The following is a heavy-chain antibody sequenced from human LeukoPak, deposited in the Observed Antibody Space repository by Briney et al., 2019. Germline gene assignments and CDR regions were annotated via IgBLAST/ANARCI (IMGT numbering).Heavy chain of an antibody. J-gene: IGHJ4*02. Sequence: PGGSLRLSCAASGFTVSSNYMSWVRQAPGKGREWVSVIYTGGSTYYADSVKGRFTISRDNSKNTLYLQMNSLRAEDTAVYYCARGKIWFGESRYYFDYWGQGTMVTVSS. D-gene: IGHD3-10*01. CDR3: ARGKIWFGESRYYFDY. CDR2: IYTGGST. V-gene: IGHV3-53*01. CDR1: GFTVSSNY.